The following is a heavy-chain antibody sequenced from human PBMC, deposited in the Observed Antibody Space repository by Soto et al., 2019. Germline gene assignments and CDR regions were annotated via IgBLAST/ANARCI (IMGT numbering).Heavy chain of an antibody. Sequence: GASVKVSCKASGYTFTSYYMHWVRQAPGQGLEWMGIINPSGGSTSYAQKFQGRVTMTRDTATSTVYMELSSLRSEDTAVYYCARERKFDFWRKGLDVWGQGTTVTVS. CDR3: ARERKFDFWRKGLDV. D-gene: IGHD3-3*01. CDR1: GYTFTSYY. V-gene: IGHV1-46*01. J-gene: IGHJ6*02. CDR2: INPSGGST.